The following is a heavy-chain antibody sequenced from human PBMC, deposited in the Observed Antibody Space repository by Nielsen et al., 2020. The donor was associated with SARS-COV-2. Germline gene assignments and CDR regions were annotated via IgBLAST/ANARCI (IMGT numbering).Heavy chain of an antibody. Sequence: SGPTLVKPTETLTLTCTVSGFSLSTSGMCVSWIRQPPGKALEWLALIDWDDDKYYSTSLKTRLTISKDTSKNQVVLTMTNMDPVDTATYYCARPIYYYDSSGYSTDAFDIWGQGTMVTVSS. CDR2: IDWDDDK. V-gene: IGHV2-70*01. D-gene: IGHD3-22*01. CDR1: GFSLSTSGMC. CDR3: ARPIYYYDSSGYSTDAFDI. J-gene: IGHJ3*02.